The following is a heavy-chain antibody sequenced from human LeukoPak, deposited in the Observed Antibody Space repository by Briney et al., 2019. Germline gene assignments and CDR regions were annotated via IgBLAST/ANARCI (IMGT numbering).Heavy chain of an antibody. D-gene: IGHD2/OR15-2a*01. V-gene: IGHV3-23*01. CDR1: GFTFNSYA. Sequence: GGSLRLSCAASGFTFNSYAMSWVRQAPGKGLEWVSAISGGGGSTYYADSVKGRFTISRDNSKNTLYLLMNSLRADDTAVYYCAKEFLGTGYYYYGMDVWGQGTTVTVSS. CDR2: ISGGGGST. J-gene: IGHJ6*02. CDR3: AKEFLGTGYYYYGMDV.